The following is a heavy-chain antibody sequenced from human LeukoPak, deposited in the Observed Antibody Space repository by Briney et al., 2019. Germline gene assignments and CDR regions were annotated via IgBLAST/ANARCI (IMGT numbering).Heavy chain of an antibody. CDR2: IYYSGST. J-gene: IGHJ5*02. CDR3: ARDGLGYCSGGSCYPGGFDP. CDR1: GGSISSSSYY. Sequence: SETLSLTCTVSGGSISSSSYYWGWIRQPPGKGLEWIGSIYYSGSTYYNPSLKSRVTISVDTSKSQFSLKLSSVTAADTAVYYCARDGLGYCSGGSCYPGGFDPWGQGTLVTVSS. V-gene: IGHV4-39*02. D-gene: IGHD2-15*01.